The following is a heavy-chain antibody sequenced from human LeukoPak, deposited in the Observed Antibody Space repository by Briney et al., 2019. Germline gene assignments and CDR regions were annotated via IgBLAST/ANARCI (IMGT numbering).Heavy chain of an antibody. CDR1: GFTFSSYW. Sequence: GGSLRLSCAASGFTFSSYWMHWVRQAPEKGLVWVSRINPDGSTTTYVDSVEGRFTISRDNARNTLYLQMNSLRVEDTAVYYCARVGVGSYHFDDWGQGTLVTVSS. V-gene: IGHV3-74*01. J-gene: IGHJ4*02. CDR2: INPDGSTT. CDR3: ARVGVGSYHFDD. D-gene: IGHD3-10*01.